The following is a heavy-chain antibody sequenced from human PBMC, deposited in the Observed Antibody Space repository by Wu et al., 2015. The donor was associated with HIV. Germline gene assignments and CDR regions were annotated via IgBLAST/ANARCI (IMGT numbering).Heavy chain of an antibody. Sequence: QVELVQSGAEVRKPGASVKVSCKASGYTFTKYDINWVRQTTGQGLEWMGWMNPNSGYTAYAQRFQGRLTLTRDTSINTAYMELSSLRSEDTAVYYCARGAFYSGSPTMDFWGQGTTVAVSS. CDR1: GYTFTKYD. D-gene: IGHD2-2*01. CDR2: MNPNSGYT. V-gene: IGHV1-8*01. CDR3: ARGAFYSGSPTMDF. J-gene: IGHJ6*02.